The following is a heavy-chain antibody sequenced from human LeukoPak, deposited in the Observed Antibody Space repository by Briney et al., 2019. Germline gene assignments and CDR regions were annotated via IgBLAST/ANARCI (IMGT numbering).Heavy chain of an antibody. D-gene: IGHD6-13*01. Sequence: GASVKVSCKASGYTFTGYYMHWVRQAPGQGLEWMGWINPNSGGTNYAQKFQGRVTMTRDTSISTAYMELSRLRSDDPAVYYCARGFVNRWQQLGSYWGQGTLVTVSS. V-gene: IGHV1-2*02. CDR1: GYTFTGYY. J-gene: IGHJ4*02. CDR2: INPNSGGT. CDR3: ARGFVNRWQQLGSY.